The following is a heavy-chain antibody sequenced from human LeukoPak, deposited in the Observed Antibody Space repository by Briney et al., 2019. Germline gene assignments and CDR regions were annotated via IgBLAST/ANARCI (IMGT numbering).Heavy chain of an antibody. D-gene: IGHD3-3*01. CDR2: IYYSGST. J-gene: IGHJ5*02. CDR3: ARGSDFWSGYHPRYWFDP. Sequence: SETLSLTCTVSGGSISSSTYYWGWIRQPPGKGLEWIGSIYYSGSTYYNPSLKSRVTISVDTSKNQFSLKLSSVTAADTGVYYCARGSDFWSGYHPRYWFDPCGQGTLVTVSS. CDR1: GGSISSSTYY. V-gene: IGHV4-39*01.